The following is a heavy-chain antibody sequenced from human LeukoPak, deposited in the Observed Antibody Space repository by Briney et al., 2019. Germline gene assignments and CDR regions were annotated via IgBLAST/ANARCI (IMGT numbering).Heavy chain of an antibody. V-gene: IGHV3-23*01. Sequence: GGSLRLSCAASGFTVSSNYMSWVRQAPGKGLEWVSGISGSGGTTYCADSVKGRFSISRDDSKNTLYLQMNSLRAEDTAVYYCTKEGYYDSSDYFHFDYWGQGTLVTVSS. CDR2: ISGSGGTT. J-gene: IGHJ4*02. CDR3: TKEGYYDSSDYFHFDY. CDR1: GFTVSSNY. D-gene: IGHD3-22*01.